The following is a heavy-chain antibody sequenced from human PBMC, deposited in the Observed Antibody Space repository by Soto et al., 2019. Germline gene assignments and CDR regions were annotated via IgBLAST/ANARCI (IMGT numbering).Heavy chain of an antibody. D-gene: IGHD5-12*01. J-gene: IGHJ4*02. CDR1: GGSFSGYY. CDR3: ARVEMATIFRSRGYFDY. CDR2: INHSGST. V-gene: IGHV4-34*01. Sequence: QVQLQQWGAGLLKPSETLSLTCAVYGGSFSGYYWSWIRQPPGKGLEWIGEINHSGSTNYNPSLKSRVTISVDTSKNQFSLKLSSVTAADTAVYYCARVEMATIFRSRGYFDYWGQGTLVTVSS.